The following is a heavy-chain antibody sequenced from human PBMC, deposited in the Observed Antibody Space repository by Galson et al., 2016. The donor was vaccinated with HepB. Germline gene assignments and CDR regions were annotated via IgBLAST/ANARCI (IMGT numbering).Heavy chain of an antibody. D-gene: IGHD6-19*01. CDR3: ARDAGYSSGWTFWG. Sequence: PGQGLEWMGWISAYNGNTNYAQKLQGRVTMTTDTSTGTAYMELRSLRSDDTAVYYCARDAGYSSGWTFWGWGQGTLVTVSS. J-gene: IGHJ4*02. V-gene: IGHV1-18*01. CDR2: ISAYNGNT.